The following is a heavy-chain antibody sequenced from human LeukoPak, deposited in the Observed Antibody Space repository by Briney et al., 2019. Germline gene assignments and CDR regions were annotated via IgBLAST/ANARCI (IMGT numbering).Heavy chain of an antibody. D-gene: IGHD3-22*01. Sequence: SETLSLTCAVYGGSFSGYYWSWIRQPAGKGLEWIGRIYTSGSTNYNPSLKSRVTMSVDTSKNQFSLKLSSVTAADTAVYYCARDRPSGHYYDSSGYGYYFDYWGQGTLVTVSS. CDR1: GGSFSGYY. J-gene: IGHJ4*02. CDR3: ARDRPSGHYYDSSGYGYYFDY. CDR2: IYTSGST. V-gene: IGHV4-4*07.